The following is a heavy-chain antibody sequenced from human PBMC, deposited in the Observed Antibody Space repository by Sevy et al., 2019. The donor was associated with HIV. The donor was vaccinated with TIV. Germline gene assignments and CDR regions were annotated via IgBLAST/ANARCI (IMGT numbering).Heavy chain of an antibody. D-gene: IGHD3-3*01. Sequence: GGSLRLSCAASGFIVTSHYMAWVRQAPGKGLEWVSSIYTGGGTYYADSVKGRFTISRDNSKNTLYLQMNSLSAEDTAFYYCARVPRYDEPYYFDYWGQGVLVTVSS. CDR1: GFIVTSHY. V-gene: IGHV3-53*01. CDR2: IYTGGGT. J-gene: IGHJ4*02. CDR3: ARVPRYDEPYYFDY.